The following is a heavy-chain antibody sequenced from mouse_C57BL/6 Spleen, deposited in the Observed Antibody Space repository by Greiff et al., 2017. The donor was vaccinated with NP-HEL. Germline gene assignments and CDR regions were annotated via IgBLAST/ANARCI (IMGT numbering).Heavy chain of an antibody. D-gene: IGHD1-1*01. V-gene: IGHV1-81*01. CDR3: ARDENYYGSSTYAMDY. CDR2: IYPRSGNT. CDR1: GYTFTSYG. J-gene: IGHJ4*01. Sequence: LEESGAELARPGASVKLSCKASGYTFTSYGISWVKQRTGQGLEWIGEIYPRSGNTYYNEKFKGKATLTADKSSSTAYMELRSLTSEDSAVYFCARDENYYGSSTYAMDYWGQGTSVTVSS.